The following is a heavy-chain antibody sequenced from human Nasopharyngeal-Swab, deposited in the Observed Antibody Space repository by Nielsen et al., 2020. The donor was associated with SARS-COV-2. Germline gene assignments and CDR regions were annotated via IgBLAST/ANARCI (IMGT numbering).Heavy chain of an antibody. CDR2: IKQDGSEK. J-gene: IGHJ6*03. V-gene: IGHV3-7*05. Sequence: GESLKISCAASGFTFSSYWMSWVRQAPGKGLEWVANIKQDGSEKYYVDSVKGRFTISRDNAKNSLYLQMNSLRAEDTAVYYCAREEYSSSWYTYYYCYYMDVWGKGTTVTVSS. CDR1: GFTFSSYW. CDR3: AREEYSSSWYTYYYCYYMDV. D-gene: IGHD6-13*01.